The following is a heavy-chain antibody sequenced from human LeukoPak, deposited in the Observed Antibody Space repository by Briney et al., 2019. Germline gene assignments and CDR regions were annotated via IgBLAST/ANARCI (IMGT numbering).Heavy chain of an antibody. CDR3: AKDGSSSWYDYAFYMDV. CDR2: ISGDGGST. J-gene: IGHJ6*03. D-gene: IGHD6-13*01. Sequence: PGGSLRLSCAASGFTFDDYAMHWVRQAPGKGLEWVSLISGDGGSTYYADSVKGRFTISRDNSKNSLYLQMNSLRTEDTALYHCAKDGSSSWYDYAFYMDVWGKGTTVTVSS. CDR1: GFTFDDYA. V-gene: IGHV3-43*02.